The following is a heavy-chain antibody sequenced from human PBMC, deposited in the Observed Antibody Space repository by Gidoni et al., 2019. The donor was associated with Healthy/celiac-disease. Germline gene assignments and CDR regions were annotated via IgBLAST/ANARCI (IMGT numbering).Heavy chain of an antibody. J-gene: IGHJ4*02. Sequence: QVQLQQWGAGLLKPSETLSRTCAVYGGSFSGYYWSWIRQPPGKGLEWIGEINHSGSTNYNPSLKSRVTISVDTSKNQFSLKLSSVTAADTAVYYCARGSVAGDYWGQGTLVTVSS. V-gene: IGHV4-34*01. CDR2: INHSGST. D-gene: IGHD6-19*01. CDR1: GGSFSGYY. CDR3: ARGSVAGDY.